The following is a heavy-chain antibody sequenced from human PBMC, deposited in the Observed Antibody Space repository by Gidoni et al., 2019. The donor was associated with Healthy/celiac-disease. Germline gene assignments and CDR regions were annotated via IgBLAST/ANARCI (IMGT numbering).Heavy chain of an antibody. V-gene: IGHV3-33*01. J-gene: IGHJ6*02. Sequence: QVQLVESGGGVVKRGRSLRLSCDATGFTCSSYGMQWVGQAPGKGLGWLSVIWYDGSNKYYAVSVNGRFTISRDNSTNTLYLQMNSLRAEDTAVYYCARDGRIAARRYYGMDVWGQGTTVTVSS. CDR1: GFTCSSYG. CDR2: IWYDGSNK. CDR3: ARDGRIAARRYYGMDV. D-gene: IGHD6-6*01.